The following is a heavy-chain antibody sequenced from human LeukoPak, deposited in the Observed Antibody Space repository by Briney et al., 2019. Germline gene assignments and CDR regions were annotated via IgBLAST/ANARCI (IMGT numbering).Heavy chain of an antibody. D-gene: IGHD1-26*01. Sequence: EGSLRLSCAASGFTFSSYGMHWGRQAPGKVLEWVEAILCGGSIRYYAESVNDRFTVPRDNPKNTGYLQMEIRRAEHTFVYYSAKDSGVEVLLALDYWGQGTLVTVSS. CDR2: ILCGGSIR. J-gene: IGHJ4*02. CDR3: AKDSGVEVLLALDY. CDR1: GFTFSSYG. V-gene: IGHV3-30*18.